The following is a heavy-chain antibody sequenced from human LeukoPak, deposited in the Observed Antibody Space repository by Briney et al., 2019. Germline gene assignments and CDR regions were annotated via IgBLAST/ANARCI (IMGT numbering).Heavy chain of an antibody. CDR1: GFTFSSYS. Sequence: GGSLRLSCAASGFTFSSYSMNWVRQAPGKGLEWVSYISSSSSTIYYADSVKGRFTISRDNAKNSLYLQMNSLRAEDTAVYYCARDPPGSGSWHYFDYWGQGTLVTVSS. CDR3: ARDPPGSGSWHYFDY. CDR2: ISSSSSTI. V-gene: IGHV3-48*04. D-gene: IGHD3-10*01. J-gene: IGHJ4*02.